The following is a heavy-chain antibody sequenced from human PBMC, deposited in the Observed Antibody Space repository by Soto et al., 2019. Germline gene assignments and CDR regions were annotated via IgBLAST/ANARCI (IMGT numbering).Heavy chain of an antibody. CDR1: GFSFSTYG. D-gene: IGHD1-7*01. CDR3: AKATGTNYDGFDS. V-gene: IGHV3-30*18. J-gene: IGHJ4*02. CDR2: ISYDETNK. Sequence: QVQLVESGGGVVQPGGSLRLSCAASGFSFSTYGMHWVRQAPGKGLEWVAVISYDETNKYYAESVKGRFTISRDNSKRTLYLEMNSLRVEETAVYYCAKATGTNYDGFDSWGQGTLVTVSS.